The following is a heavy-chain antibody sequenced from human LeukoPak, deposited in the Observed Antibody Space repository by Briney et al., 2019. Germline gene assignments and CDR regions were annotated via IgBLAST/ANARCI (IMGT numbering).Heavy chain of an antibody. Sequence: GESLRLSCAASGFTFRSYEMNWVRQAPGKGLEWVSYISSSGSTIYYADSVKGRFTISRDNAKNSLYLQMNSLRAEDTAVYYCARDRLRIFGVVTYMFDYWGQGTLVTVSS. CDR3: ARDRLRIFGVVTYMFDY. CDR1: GFTFRSYE. J-gene: IGHJ4*02. CDR2: ISSSGSTI. D-gene: IGHD3-3*01. V-gene: IGHV3-48*03.